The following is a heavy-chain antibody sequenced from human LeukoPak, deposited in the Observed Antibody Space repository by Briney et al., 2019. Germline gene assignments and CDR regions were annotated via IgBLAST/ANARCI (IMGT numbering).Heavy chain of an antibody. D-gene: IGHD2-21*01. CDR3: AREGGEGIDY. CDR2: LSYDGNNE. J-gene: IGHJ4*02. Sequence: GGSLRLSCAASGFTFSSYAMHWVRQAPDKGLEWVAVLSYDGNNEFYADSVKGRFTLSRDNSKNTLYVQMNSLRTEDTAVCYCAREGGEGIDYWGQGTLVTVSS. V-gene: IGHV3-30*04. CDR1: GFTFSSYA.